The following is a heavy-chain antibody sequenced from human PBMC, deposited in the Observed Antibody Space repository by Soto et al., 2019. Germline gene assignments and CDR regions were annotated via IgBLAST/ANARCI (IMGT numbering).Heavy chain of an antibody. CDR3: ASVLRFFLNYYYGMDV. V-gene: IGHV3-48*03. Sequence: GGSLRLSCAASGFTFSSYEMNWFRHAPGKGLEWVSYISSSGSTIYYADSVKGRFTISRDNAKNSLYLQMNSLRAEDTAVYYCASVLRFFLNYYYGMDVWGQGTTVTVSS. CDR1: GFTFSSYE. CDR2: ISSSGSTI. D-gene: IGHD3-3*01. J-gene: IGHJ6*02.